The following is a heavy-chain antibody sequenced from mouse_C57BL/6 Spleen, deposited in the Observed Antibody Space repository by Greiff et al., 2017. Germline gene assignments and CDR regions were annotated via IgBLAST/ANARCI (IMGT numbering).Heavy chain of an antibody. CDR3: TTGSSYVLYWYFDV. D-gene: IGHD1-1*01. CDR2: IDPENGDT. V-gene: IGHV14-4*01. CDR1: GFNIKDDY. J-gene: IGHJ1*03. Sequence: EVKLQESGAELVRPGASVKLSCTASGFNIKDDYMHWVKQRPEQGLEWIGWIDPENGDTEYASKFQGKATITADTSSNTAYLQLSSLTSEDTAVYYCTTGSSYVLYWYFDVWGTGTTVTVSS.